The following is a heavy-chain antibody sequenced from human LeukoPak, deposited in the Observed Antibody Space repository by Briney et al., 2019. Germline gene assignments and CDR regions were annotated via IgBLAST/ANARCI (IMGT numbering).Heavy chain of an antibody. Sequence: PGGSLRLSCAASGFTFSGYWMTWVRQAPGKGLEWVANIKGDESKKYYVDSVKGRFTISRDNAKNSLYLQMNSLRAEDTAVYYCARDSNPRGGYDALDFWGQGTLVTVSS. D-gene: IGHD3-16*01. J-gene: IGHJ4*03. CDR3: ARDSNPRGGYDALDF. V-gene: IGHV3-7*01. CDR2: IKGDESKK. CDR1: GFTFSGYW.